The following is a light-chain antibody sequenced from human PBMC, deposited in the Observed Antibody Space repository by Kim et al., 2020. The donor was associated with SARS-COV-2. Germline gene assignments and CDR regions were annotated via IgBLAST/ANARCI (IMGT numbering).Light chain of an antibody. CDR1: SNNVGDQG. V-gene: IGLV10-54*01. CDR3: SAWDTSLTAWV. Sequence: RQTATLTCTGNSNNVGDQGAGWLQQHQGHPPKLPSYRNNSRPSGISERFSASRSGNIASLTITGLQADDGADYYCSAWDTSLTAWVFGGGTQLTVL. CDR2: RNN. J-gene: IGLJ3*02.